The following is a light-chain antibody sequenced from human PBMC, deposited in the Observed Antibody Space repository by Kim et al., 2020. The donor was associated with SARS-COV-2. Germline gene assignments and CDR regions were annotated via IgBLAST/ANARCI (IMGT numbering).Light chain of an antibody. J-gene: IGKJ4*01. V-gene: IGKV4-1*01. CDR3: QQHYITPLT. CDR2: WAS. CDR1: QSVLYNSNNKNY. Sequence: DIVMTQSPESLAVSLGERATINCKSSQSVLYNSNNKNYLTWYQQKPGLPPKVLIYWASTRESGVPDRFSGSGSGTDFTLTISSLQAEDVAVYYCQQHYITPLTFGGGTKVDIK.